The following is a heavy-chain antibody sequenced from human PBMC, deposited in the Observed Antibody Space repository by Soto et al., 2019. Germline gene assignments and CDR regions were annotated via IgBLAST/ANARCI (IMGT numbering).Heavy chain of an antibody. D-gene: IGHD3-16*01. Sequence: QVQLQESGPGLVKPSETLSLTCTVSGGSISNFYWTWIRQPPGKGLEWIGNVNYSGSTNYNPSVKRRVTTSVDPAQNQLSLNLGSGTAADTAVYYCARHKDAGRDRGGMDVWGQGTTVTVSS. CDR3: ARHKDAGRDRGGMDV. V-gene: IGHV4-59*08. J-gene: IGHJ6*02. CDR2: VNYSGST. CDR1: GGSISNFY.